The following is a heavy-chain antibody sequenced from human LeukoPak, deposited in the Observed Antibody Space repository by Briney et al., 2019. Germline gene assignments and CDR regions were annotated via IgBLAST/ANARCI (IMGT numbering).Heavy chain of an antibody. J-gene: IGHJ4*02. Sequence: PGRSLRLSRAASGFTFDDYAMHWVRQAPGKGLEWVSLISWDGGSTYYADSVKGRFTISRDNSKNSLYLQMNSLRAEDTALYYCAKVSDSSGYYGWGQGTLVTVSS. CDR1: GFTFDDYA. D-gene: IGHD3-22*01. CDR2: ISWDGGST. CDR3: AKVSDSSGYYG. V-gene: IGHV3-43D*03.